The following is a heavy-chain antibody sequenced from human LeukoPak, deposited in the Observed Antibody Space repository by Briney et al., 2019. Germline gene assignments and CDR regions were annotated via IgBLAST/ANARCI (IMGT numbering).Heavy chain of an antibody. V-gene: IGHV3-23*01. CDR3: AKDQYSSGWYFDY. CDR2: ISDDSGST. Sequence: GGSLRLSCAASELMFSSYAMSWVRQAPGKGLQWVSGISDDSGSTYYADSVRGRFTISRDNSKNTLYLQMNSLRVEDTAIYYCAKDQYSSGWYFDYWGQGTLVTVSS. J-gene: IGHJ4*02. CDR1: ELMFSSYA. D-gene: IGHD6-19*01.